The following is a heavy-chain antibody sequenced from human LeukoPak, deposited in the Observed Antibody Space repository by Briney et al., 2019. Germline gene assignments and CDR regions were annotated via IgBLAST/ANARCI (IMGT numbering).Heavy chain of an antibody. D-gene: IGHD3-10*01. CDR2: IYYSGST. Sequence: SETLSLTCTVSGGSISSYYWSWIRQPPGKGLEWIGYIYYSGSTNYNPSLKSPVTISVDTSKNQFSLKLSSVTAADTAVYYCARDSAGGISGMDVWGQGTTVTVSS. CDR1: GGSISSYY. J-gene: IGHJ6*02. CDR3: ARDSAGGISGMDV. V-gene: IGHV4-59*01.